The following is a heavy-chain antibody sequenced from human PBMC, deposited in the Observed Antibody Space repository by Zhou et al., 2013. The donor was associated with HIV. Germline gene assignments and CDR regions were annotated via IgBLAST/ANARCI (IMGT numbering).Heavy chain of an antibody. D-gene: IGHD1-7*01. CDR2: IDTGNGNT. V-gene: IGHV1-3*04. CDR1: GYTFTNYA. J-gene: IGHJ6*03. Sequence: SGASVKVSCRASGYTFTNYALHWVRQAPGQRLEWMGWIDTGNGNTKYSQNFQDRVTITRDTSASTAYMELSSLISEDTAVYYCARLLRELLVTDYYYYIDVWGKGTTVTVSS. CDR3: ARLLRELLVTDYYYYIDV.